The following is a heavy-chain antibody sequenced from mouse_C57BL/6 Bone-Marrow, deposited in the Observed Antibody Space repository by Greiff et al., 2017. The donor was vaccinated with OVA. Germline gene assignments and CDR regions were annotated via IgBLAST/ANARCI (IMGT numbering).Heavy chain of an antibody. CDR2: ISSGSCTI. CDR1: GFTFSDYG. V-gene: IGHV5-17*01. J-gene: IGHJ2*01. Sequence: EVQVVESGGGLVKPGGSLKLSCAASGFTFSDYGMHWVRQAPEKGLEWVAYISSGSCTIYYADTVKGRFTISRDNAKNTLFLQMTSLRSEDTAMYYCANLYYGDYWGQGTTLTVSS. CDR3: ANLYYGDY. D-gene: IGHD2-1*01.